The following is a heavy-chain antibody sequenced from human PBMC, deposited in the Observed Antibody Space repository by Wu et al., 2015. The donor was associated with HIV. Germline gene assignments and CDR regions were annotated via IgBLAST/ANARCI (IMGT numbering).Heavy chain of an antibody. CDR2: IIPIYGRV. J-gene: IGHJ4*02. Sequence: QVQLVQSGAAVKKPGSSVKVSCKASGDTFSNYAINWVRQAPGQGLEWVGDIIPIYGRVNYARKFQGRITISADESTTTSYVELRRLTSDDTAVYYCSREIQLLYQWGQGTLVTVSS. CDR3: SREIQLLYQ. D-gene: IGHD3-10*01. CDR1: GDTFSNYA. V-gene: IGHV1-69*12.